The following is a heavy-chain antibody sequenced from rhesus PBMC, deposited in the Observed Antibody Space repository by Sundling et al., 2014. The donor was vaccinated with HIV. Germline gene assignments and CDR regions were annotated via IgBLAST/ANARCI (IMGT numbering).Heavy chain of an antibody. CDR1: GGSISSSHW. CDR3: ARGSLDWLLYGRGAFDF. D-gene: IGHD3-3*01. Sequence: QVQLQESGPAVVKPSETLSLTCAVSGGSISSSHWWSWVRQSPGKGLEWIGNIYGSSGSTYDNPSLNNRVTISKDTSKNQFSLKLNSVTAADTAVYYCARGSLDWLLYGRGAFDFWGQGLRVTVSS. J-gene: IGHJ3*01. V-gene: IGHV4-93*01. CDR2: IYGSSGST.